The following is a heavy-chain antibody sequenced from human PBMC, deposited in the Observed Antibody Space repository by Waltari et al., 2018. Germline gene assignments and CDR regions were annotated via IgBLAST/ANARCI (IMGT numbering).Heavy chain of an antibody. CDR3: ARGLGFGKKKKGFDY. V-gene: IGHV1-69*05. J-gene: IGHJ4*02. D-gene: IGHD3-10*01. Sequence: QVQLVQSGAEVKKPGSSVKVSCKASGGTFSSYAISWVRQAPGQGLEWMGGIIPIFGTANYAQKFQGRVTMTRNTSISTAYMELSSLRSEDTAVYYCARGLGFGKKKKGFDYWGQGTLVTVSS. CDR2: IIPIFGTA. CDR1: GGTFSSYA.